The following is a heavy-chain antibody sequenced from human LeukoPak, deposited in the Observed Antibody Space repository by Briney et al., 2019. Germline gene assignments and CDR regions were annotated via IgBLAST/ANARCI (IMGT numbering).Heavy chain of an antibody. D-gene: IGHD3-16*01. CDR2: ISYDGSNK. CDR3: ASVMAYYYMDV. J-gene: IGHJ6*03. Sequence: GGSLRLSCAASGFTFSSYAMHWVRQAPGKGLEWVAVISYDGSNKYYADSVKGRFTISRDNSKNTLYLQMNSLRAEDTAVYYCASVMAYYYMDVWGKGTTVTVSS. CDR1: GFTFSSYA. V-gene: IGHV3-30-3*01.